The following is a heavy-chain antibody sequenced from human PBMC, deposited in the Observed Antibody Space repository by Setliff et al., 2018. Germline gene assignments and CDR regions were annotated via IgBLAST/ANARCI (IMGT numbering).Heavy chain of an antibody. CDR3: ARDKMATNYYYYYMDV. D-gene: IGHD5-12*01. CDR2: ISATGGAT. CDR1: GFTFSIYS. J-gene: IGHJ6*03. V-gene: IGHV3-23*01. Sequence: GGSLRLSCAASGFTFSIYSMSWVRQAPGKGLEWVALISATGGATYYADSVKGRFTISRDNAKNSLYLQMNSLRAEDTAVYYCARDKMATNYYYYYMDVWGKGTTVTVSS.